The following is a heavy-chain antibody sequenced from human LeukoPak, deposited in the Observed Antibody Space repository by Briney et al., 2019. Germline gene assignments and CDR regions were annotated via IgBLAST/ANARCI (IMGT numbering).Heavy chain of an antibody. Sequence: GGSLRLSCAASGFIFSTSEMNWACKAPGKGLDLVSYISGGGTTIKYADSVGGWLTSSRDNAKNSLYLQMDSLRDEDTAVYSCARDATPQYPTGWVFFDLWGQGTLVTVSS. D-gene: IGHD6-19*01. CDR1: GFIFSTSE. J-gene: IGHJ4*02. CDR3: ARDATPQYPTGWVFFDL. V-gene: IGHV3-48*03. CDR2: ISGGGTTI.